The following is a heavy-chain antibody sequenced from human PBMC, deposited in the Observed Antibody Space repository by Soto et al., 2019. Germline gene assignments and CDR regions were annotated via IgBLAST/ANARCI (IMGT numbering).Heavy chain of an antibody. V-gene: IGHV3-23*01. CDR3: AKDEALGGSYSPWFDP. CDR1: GFTFSSYA. J-gene: IGHJ5*02. D-gene: IGHD1-26*01. Sequence: GGTLRLSCAASGFTFSSYAMSWVRQAPGQGLEWVSAISGSGGSTYYADSVKGRFTISRDNSKNTLYLQMNSLRAEDTAVYYCAKDEALGGSYSPWFDPWGQGTLVTVSS. CDR2: ISGSGGST.